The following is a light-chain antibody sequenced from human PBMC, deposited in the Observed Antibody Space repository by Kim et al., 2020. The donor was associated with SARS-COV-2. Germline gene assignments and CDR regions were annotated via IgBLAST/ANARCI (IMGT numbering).Light chain of an antibody. CDR3: QQHHDSPLT. CDR1: QSISSNY. J-gene: IGKJ4*01. CDR2: DVS. Sequence: EIVLTQSPGTLSLSPGERVTLSCRASQSISSNYLAWYQQRPGQAPRLLMYDVSTRATGIPDRFTGSGSGTDFTLTISKLEPEDFAVHYCQQHHDSPLTFGGGTKVDIK. V-gene: IGKV3-20*01.